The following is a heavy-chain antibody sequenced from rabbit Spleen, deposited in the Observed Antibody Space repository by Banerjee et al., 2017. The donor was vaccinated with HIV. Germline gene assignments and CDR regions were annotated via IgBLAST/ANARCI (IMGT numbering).Heavy chain of an antibody. CDR3: ARDPYVRYSSYGDVGL. V-gene: IGHV1S43*01. D-gene: IGHD6-1*01. Sequence: QEQLVESGGGLVQPGASLTLTCTASGVSFSNNYYMCWVRQAPGKGLEWIGIIYPITETTYYANWVNGRFTISSDNAQNTVDLQMNSLTAADTATYFCARDPYVRYSSYGDVGLWGPGTLVTVS. CDR1: GVSFSNNYY. J-gene: IGHJ4*01. CDR2: IYPITETT.